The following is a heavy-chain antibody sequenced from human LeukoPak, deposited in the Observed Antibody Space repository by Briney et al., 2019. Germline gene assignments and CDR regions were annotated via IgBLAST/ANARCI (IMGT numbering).Heavy chain of an antibody. Sequence: ASVKVSCKASGHTFTGYYMHWVRQAPGQGLEWMGWINPNSGGTNYAQKFQGRVTMTRDTSISTAYMELSRLRSEDTAVYYCARVGGSTVTQGGAFDIWGQGTMVTVSS. CDR1: GHTFTGYY. CDR3: ARVGGSTVTQGGAFDI. CDR2: INPNSGGT. V-gene: IGHV1-2*02. J-gene: IGHJ3*02. D-gene: IGHD4-11*01.